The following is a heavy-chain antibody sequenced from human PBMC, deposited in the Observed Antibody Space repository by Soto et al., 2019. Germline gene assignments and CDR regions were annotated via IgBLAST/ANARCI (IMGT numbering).Heavy chain of an antibody. Sequence: NPGGSLRLSCAASGFTFTRYSMNWVRQAPGKGLEWVSSISSTTNYIYYGDSMKGRITISRDNAKNSLYLEMNSLRAEDTAVYYCARESEDLTSNFDYWGQGTLVTVSS. CDR3: ARESEDLTSNFDY. V-gene: IGHV3-21*06. J-gene: IGHJ4*02. CDR2: ISSTTNYI. CDR1: GFTFTRYS.